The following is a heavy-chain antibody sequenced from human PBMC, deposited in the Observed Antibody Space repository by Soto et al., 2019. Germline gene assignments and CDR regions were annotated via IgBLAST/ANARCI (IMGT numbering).Heavy chain of an antibody. CDR3: ARAVAVPADFDY. Sequence: QVQLVQSGAEEKKPGASVKVSCKASGYTFIGYAMHWVRQAPGQRLEWMGWINAGNGNAKYSQKFQGRVTITRDTSASTAYMELGSLISEDTAVYYCARAVAVPADFDYWGQGTLVTVSS. J-gene: IGHJ4*02. CDR2: INAGNGNA. CDR1: GYTFIGYA. D-gene: IGHD6-19*01. V-gene: IGHV1-3*05.